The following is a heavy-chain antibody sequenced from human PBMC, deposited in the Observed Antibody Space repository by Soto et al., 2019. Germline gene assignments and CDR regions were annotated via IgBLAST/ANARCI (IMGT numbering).Heavy chain of an antibody. CDR2: IIPIFGTA. J-gene: IGHJ4*02. CDR1: GGTFSSYA. Sequence: SVKVSCKASGGTFSSYAISWVRQAPGQGLEWMGGIIPIFGTANYAQKFQGRVTITADESTSTAYMELSSLRSEDTAVYYCAFSGYYGSGSYYNPLDYWGQGTLVTVSS. CDR3: AFSGYYGSGSYYNPLDY. D-gene: IGHD3-10*01. V-gene: IGHV1-69*13.